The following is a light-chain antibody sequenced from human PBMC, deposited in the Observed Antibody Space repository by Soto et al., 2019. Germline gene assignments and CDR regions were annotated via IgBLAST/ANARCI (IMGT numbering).Light chain of an antibody. CDR2: AAS. J-gene: IGKJ4*01. V-gene: IGKV1-27*01. Sequence: DIQMTQSPSSLSASVGARVTITCRASQSISSYLNWYQQKPGKAPKLLIYAASTLQSGVPSRFTGSASGTDFTLTISSLQPEDVATYYCQKYDSAPLTFGGGTKVDIK. CDR3: QKYDSAPLT. CDR1: QSISSY.